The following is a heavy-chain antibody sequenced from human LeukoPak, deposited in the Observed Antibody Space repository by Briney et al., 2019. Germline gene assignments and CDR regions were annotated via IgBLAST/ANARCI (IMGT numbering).Heavy chain of an antibody. CDR1: GFTFSSYG. CDR3: ARGVLYSLSDPGLAVLGD. Sequence: PGRSLRLSCAASGFTFSSYGMHWVRQAPGKGLEWVAVISYDGSNKYYADSVKGRFTISRDNSKNTLYLQMSNLRAEDTAVYYCARGVLYSLSDPGLAVLGDWGQGTPVTVSS. CDR2: ISYDGSNK. J-gene: IGHJ4*02. V-gene: IGHV3-30*03. D-gene: IGHD2-8*02.